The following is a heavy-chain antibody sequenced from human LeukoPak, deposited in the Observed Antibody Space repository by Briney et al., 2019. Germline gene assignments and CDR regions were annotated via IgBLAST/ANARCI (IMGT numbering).Heavy chain of an antibody. CDR1: RFTFSSYG. Sequence: PAGSLKISCAASRFTFSSYGMHWVRQAPGKGLEWVAFIRYDGSNKYYADSVKGRFTISRDNSKNTLYLQMNSLRAEDTAVYYCAKARRGFGVVRDYFDYWGQGTLVTVSS. CDR2: IRYDGSNK. V-gene: IGHV3-30*02. J-gene: IGHJ4*02. CDR3: AKARRGFGVVRDYFDY. D-gene: IGHD3-3*01.